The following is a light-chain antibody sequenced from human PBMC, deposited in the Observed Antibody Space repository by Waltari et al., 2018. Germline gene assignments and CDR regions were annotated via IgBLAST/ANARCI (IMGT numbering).Light chain of an antibody. CDR2: DAS. Sequence: EIVLTQSPATLSLSPGERATLSCRASQSVSSYLAWYQQKPGQAPRLLIYDASNRATGIPAMFSGSGSGTDFTLTISSLEPEDFAVHYCQHRANWPLTFGPGTKVDIK. V-gene: IGKV3-11*01. CDR3: QHRANWPLT. CDR1: QSVSSY. J-gene: IGKJ3*01.